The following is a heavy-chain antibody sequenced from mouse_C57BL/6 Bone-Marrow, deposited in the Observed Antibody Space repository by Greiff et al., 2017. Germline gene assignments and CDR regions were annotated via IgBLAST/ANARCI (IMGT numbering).Heavy chain of an antibody. CDR3: ARSYDYDDWFAY. CDR2: IRNKANGYTT. Sequence: EVQRVESGGGLVQPGGSLSLSCAASGFTFTDYYMSWVRQPPGKALGWLGFIRNKANGYTTEYSASVKGRFTISIDNSQSILYLQMNALRAEDSATYYCARSYDYDDWFAYWGQGTLVTVSA. CDR1: GFTFTDYY. J-gene: IGHJ3*01. V-gene: IGHV7-3*01. D-gene: IGHD2-4*01.